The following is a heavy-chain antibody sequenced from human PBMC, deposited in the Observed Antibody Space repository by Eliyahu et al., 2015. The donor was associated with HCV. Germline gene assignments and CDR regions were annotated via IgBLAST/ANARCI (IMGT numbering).Heavy chain of an antibody. D-gene: IGHD4-23*01. J-gene: IGHJ4*02. Sequence: QLQLQESGPGLVKPSETLSLTCVVSGDSIITSSYYWGWVRQSPGXGLEWIASINYSXNTYYNPSLRSRVTVFVDRSKNHFSLKLNSVIAADTAVYYCAGNNAWVKFDYWGQGTLVTVSS. CDR3: AGNNAWVKFDY. V-gene: IGHV4-39*01. CDR2: INYSXNT. CDR1: GDSIITSSYY.